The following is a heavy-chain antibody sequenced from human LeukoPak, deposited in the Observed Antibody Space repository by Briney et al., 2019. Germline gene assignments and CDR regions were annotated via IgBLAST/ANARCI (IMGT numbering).Heavy chain of an antibody. CDR2: INSDGGST. CDR3: ARSRGLLLPDY. CDR1: GFTFSSYW. J-gene: IGHJ4*02. V-gene: IGHV3-74*01. Sequence: GGSLRLSCAASGFTFSSYWMHWVRQAPGKGLVFVSRINSDGGSTSYADSVKGRFTISRDNANNTLDLQMNSLRAEDTAVYYCARSRGLLLPDYWGQGTLVTVSS. D-gene: IGHD3-3*01.